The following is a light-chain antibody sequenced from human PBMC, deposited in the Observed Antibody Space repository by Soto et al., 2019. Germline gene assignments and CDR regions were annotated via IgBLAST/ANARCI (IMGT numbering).Light chain of an antibody. CDR2: GAS. CDR3: QQYGGSPRT. CDR1: QSVSSSS. Sequence: EIVLTQFPDTLSLSPGERATLSCRASQSVSSSSLAWYQHKRGQAPRLLIHGASSRATGIPDRFSGSGSGTDFTLAISRLEPGDCAVYDCQQYGGSPRTFGQGTKVEV. V-gene: IGKV3-20*01. J-gene: IGKJ1*01.